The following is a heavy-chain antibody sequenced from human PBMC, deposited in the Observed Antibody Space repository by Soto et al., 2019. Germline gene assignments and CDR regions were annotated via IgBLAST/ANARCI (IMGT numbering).Heavy chain of an antibody. CDR1: GYTFTGYY. Sequence: QVQLVQSGAEVKKPGASVKVSCKASGYTFTGYYMHWVRQAPGQGLEWMGWINPNSGGTNYAQKFQGWVTMTRDTSISTASMELSRLRSDDTAVYYCATQRSEWELSFDYWGQGTLVTVSS. CDR3: ATQRSEWELSFDY. V-gene: IGHV1-2*04. J-gene: IGHJ4*02. D-gene: IGHD1-26*01. CDR2: INPNSGGT.